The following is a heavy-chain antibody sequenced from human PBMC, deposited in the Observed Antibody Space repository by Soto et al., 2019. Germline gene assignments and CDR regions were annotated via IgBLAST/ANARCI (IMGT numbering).Heavy chain of an antibody. D-gene: IGHD6-19*01. CDR3: ARDSGWIDY. CDR1: GGSISSGDYY. CDR2: IYYIGST. Sequence: SETLSLTCTVSGGSISSGDYYWSWIRHPPGNGLEWIGYIYYIGSTYYNPSLKSRVTISVDTSKNQFSLKLSSVTAADTAVYYCARDSGWIDYWGPGTMITV. V-gene: IGHV4-30-4*01. J-gene: IGHJ4*02.